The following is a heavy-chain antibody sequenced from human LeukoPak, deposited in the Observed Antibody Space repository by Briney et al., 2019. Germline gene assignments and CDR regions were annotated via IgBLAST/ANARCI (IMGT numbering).Heavy chain of an antibody. CDR2: FDPEDGET. D-gene: IGHD3-3*01. CDR1: GYTLTELS. J-gene: IGHJ5*02. CDR3: ATRITIFGVVIPFDP. V-gene: IGHV1-24*01. Sequence: APVKVSCKVSGYTLTELSMHWVRQAPGKGLEWMGGFDPEDGETIYAQKFQGRVTMTEDTSTDTAYMELSSLRSEDTAVYYCATRITIFGVVIPFDPWGQGTLVTVSS.